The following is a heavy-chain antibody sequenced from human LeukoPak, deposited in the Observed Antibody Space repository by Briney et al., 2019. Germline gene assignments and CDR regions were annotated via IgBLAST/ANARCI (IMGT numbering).Heavy chain of an antibody. Sequence: PGGSLRLSCEASGFTFSSYAMSWVRQAPGKGLEWVSVVSGSGSSTYSADSVKGRFTISRDNSKNTLFLQMNSLRAEDTAVYYCARSGSSWYRFDYWGQGTLVTVSP. CDR3: ARSGSSWYRFDY. CDR1: GFTFSSYA. CDR2: VSGSGSST. D-gene: IGHD6-13*01. V-gene: IGHV3-23*01. J-gene: IGHJ4*02.